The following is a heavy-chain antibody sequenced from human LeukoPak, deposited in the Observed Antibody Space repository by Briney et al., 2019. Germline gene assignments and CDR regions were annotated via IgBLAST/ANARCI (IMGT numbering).Heavy chain of an antibody. CDR1: GFTFDDYG. J-gene: IGHJ4*02. D-gene: IGHD3-22*01. Sequence: GGSLRLSCAASGFTFDDYGMSWVRQAPGKGLEWVSGINWSGGSTGYADSVKGRFTISRDNAKNSLYLQINSLRAEDTALYYCAGASHYSDSSDYPDYWGQGTLVTVSS. CDR2: INWSGGST. CDR3: AGASHYSDSSDYPDY. V-gene: IGHV3-20*04.